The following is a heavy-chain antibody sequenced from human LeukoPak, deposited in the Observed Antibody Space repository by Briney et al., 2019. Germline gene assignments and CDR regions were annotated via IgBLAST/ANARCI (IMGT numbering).Heavy chain of an antibody. CDR3: ARVDQLLSYYMDV. CDR1: GYSISSGCY. V-gene: IGHV4-38-2*01. CDR2: IYHSGST. D-gene: IGHD2-2*01. J-gene: IGHJ6*03. Sequence: SETLSLTCAVSGYSISSGCYWGWIRQPPGKGLEWIGSIYHSGSTYYNPSLKSRVTISVDTSKNQFSLKLSSVTAADTAVYYCARVDQLLSYYMDVWGKGTTVTVSS.